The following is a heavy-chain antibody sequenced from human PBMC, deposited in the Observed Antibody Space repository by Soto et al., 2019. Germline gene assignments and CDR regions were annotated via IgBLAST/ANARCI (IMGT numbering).Heavy chain of an antibody. CDR3: AKEPATYSLTFDY. V-gene: IGHV3-30*18. D-gene: IGHD6-25*01. Sequence: PGGSLRLSCAASGFTFSSYGMHWVRQAPGKGLEWVAVISYDGSNKYYADSVKGRFTISRDNSKNTLYLQMNSLRAEDTAVYYCAKEPATYSLTFDYWGQGTLVTVSS. J-gene: IGHJ4*02. CDR2: ISYDGSNK. CDR1: GFTFSSYG.